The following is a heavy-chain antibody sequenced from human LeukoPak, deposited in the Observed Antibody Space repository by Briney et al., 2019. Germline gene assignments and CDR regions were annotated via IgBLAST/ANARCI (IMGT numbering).Heavy chain of an antibody. CDR2: IKQDGSVK. CDR3: ARGRRGDYALDY. CDR1: GFTFSNYW. J-gene: IGHJ4*02. D-gene: IGHD4-17*01. V-gene: IGHV3-7*01. Sequence: GGSLRLSCAASGFTFSNYWMSWVRQAPEKGLEWVANIKQDGSVKQYVDSVKGRFTISRDNAKNSLFLQMNSLRAEDTAVYYCARGRRGDYALDYWGQGTLVTVSS.